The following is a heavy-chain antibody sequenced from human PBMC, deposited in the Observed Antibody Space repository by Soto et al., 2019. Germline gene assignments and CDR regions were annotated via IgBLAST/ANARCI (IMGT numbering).Heavy chain of an antibody. CDR3: ARGGEDYYYDSSGYYRHYYYYYGMDV. D-gene: IGHD3-22*01. V-gene: IGHV1-18*01. J-gene: IGHJ6*02. CDR1: GYTFTNND. Sequence: ASVKVSCKASGYTFTNNDVCWVRQTPGQGLEWMGWVSPYSGKTNYARKFQGRVTMTADKSTSTAYMELRSLRSEDTAVYYCARGGEDYYYDSSGYYRHYYYYYGMDVWGQGTTVTVSS. CDR2: VSPYSGKT.